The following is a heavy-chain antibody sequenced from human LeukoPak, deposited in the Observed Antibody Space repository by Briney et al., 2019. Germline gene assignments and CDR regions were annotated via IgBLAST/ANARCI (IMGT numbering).Heavy chain of an antibody. CDR3: AMTDRYAGRPFDY. CDR1: GYILTEVA. D-gene: IGHD5-12*01. Sequence: GASVKVSCKVSGYILTEVAINWVRQAPGKGLEWIGGFDPEYDEDGETLFAQKFQGRVTMTEDASTDTAYMVLSSLRSEDTAAYYCAMTDRYAGRPFDYWGQGTLVTVSS. V-gene: IGHV1-24*01. CDR2: FDPEYDEDGET. J-gene: IGHJ4*02.